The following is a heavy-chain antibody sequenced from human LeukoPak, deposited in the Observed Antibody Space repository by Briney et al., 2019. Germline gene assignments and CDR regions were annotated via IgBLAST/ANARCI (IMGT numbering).Heavy chain of an antibody. Sequence: SETLSLTCTVSGGSISSYYWSWIRQPPGKGLEWIGYIYYSGSTNYNPSLKSRVTISVDTSKNQFSLKLSSVTAADTAVYYCARVYSTTGTPEYYFDYWGQGTLVTVSS. D-gene: IGHD1-1*01. J-gene: IGHJ4*02. V-gene: IGHV4-59*01. CDR1: GGSISSYY. CDR2: IYYSGST. CDR3: ARVYSTTGTPEYYFDY.